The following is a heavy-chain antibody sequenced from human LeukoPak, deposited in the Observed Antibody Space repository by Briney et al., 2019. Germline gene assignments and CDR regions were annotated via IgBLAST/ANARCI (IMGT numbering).Heavy chain of an antibody. CDR1: GFTFSNYA. D-gene: IGHD3-9*01. J-gene: IGHJ4*02. CDR3: AQWGDYDVLTGYYVSDY. V-gene: IGHV3-23*01. CDR2: ITGGGSGI. Sequence: YPGASLRLSCAASGFTFSNYAMSWVRQAPGKGLEWVSAITGGGSGIYYADSMKSRFTISRDNSKNTLYLQINGLRAEDTAVYYCAQWGDYDVLTGYYVSDYWGQGTLVTVSS.